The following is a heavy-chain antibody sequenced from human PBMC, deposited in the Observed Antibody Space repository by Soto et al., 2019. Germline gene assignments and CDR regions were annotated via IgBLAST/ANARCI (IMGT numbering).Heavy chain of an antibody. CDR1: GYTFTRYG. D-gene: IGHD6-13*01. CDR3: ARVPRPGYSSSWYQVGYYYYGMDV. CDR2: ISAYNGNT. Sequence: ASVKVSCKASGYTFTRYGISWVRQAPGQGLEWMGWISAYNGNTNYAQKLQGRVTMTTDTSMSTAYMELRSLRSDDTAVYYCARVPRPGYSSSWYQVGYYYYGMDVWGQGTTVTVSS. J-gene: IGHJ6*02. V-gene: IGHV1-18*01.